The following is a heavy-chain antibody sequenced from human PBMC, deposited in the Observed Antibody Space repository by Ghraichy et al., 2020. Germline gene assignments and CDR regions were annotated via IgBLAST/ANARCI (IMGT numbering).Heavy chain of an antibody. CDR1: GGSFSGYY. D-gene: IGHD3-3*01. J-gene: IGHJ6*02. CDR2: INHSGST. Sequence: SETLSLTCAVYGGSFSGYYWSWIRQPPGKGLEWIGEINHSGSTNYNPSLKSRVTISVDTSKNQFSLKLSSVTAADTAVYYCARGLYYDFWSGYRTSWSSYYYYGMDVWGQGATVTVSS. V-gene: IGHV4-34*01. CDR3: ARGLYYDFWSGYRTSWSSYYYYGMDV.